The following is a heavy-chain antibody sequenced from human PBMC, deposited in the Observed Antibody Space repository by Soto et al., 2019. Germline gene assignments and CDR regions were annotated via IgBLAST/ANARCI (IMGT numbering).Heavy chain of an antibody. CDR3: ATGMKTYLILVPFDAFDI. V-gene: IGHV1-24*01. J-gene: IGHJ3*02. Sequence: ASVKVSCKVSGYTLTELSMHWVRQAPGKGLEWMGGFDPEDGETIYAQKFQGRVTMTEDTSTDTAYMELSSLRSEDAAVYYCATGMKTYLILVPFDAFDIWGQGTMVTVSS. CDR1: GYTLTELS. D-gene: IGHD3-10*01. CDR2: FDPEDGET.